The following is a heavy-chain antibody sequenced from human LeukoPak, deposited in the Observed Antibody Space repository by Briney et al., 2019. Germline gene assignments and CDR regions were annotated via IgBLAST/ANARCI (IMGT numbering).Heavy chain of an antibody. CDR2: ISGSGSII. CDR3: AREMDGPYGSGSPLDY. V-gene: IGHV3-11*01. CDR1: GFTFSDYF. Sequence: GGSLRLSCAASGFTFSDYFMSWIRQAPGKGLEWVSFISGSGSIIYYADSVKGRFTISRDNAKNSLYLQMNSLRAEDTAVYYCAREMDGPYGSGSPLDYWGQGTLVTVSS. J-gene: IGHJ4*02. D-gene: IGHD3-10*01.